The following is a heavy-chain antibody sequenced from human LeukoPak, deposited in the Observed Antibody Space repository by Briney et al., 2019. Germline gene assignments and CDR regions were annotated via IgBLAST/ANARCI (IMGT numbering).Heavy chain of an antibody. CDR1: GFSISLGYY. CDR2: IHPSGTT. Sequence: SETLSLTCDVSGFSISLGYYWVWIRQPAGQGLEWIGSIHPSGTTFYNSSLNSRITMTIDAPKNQFSLKLSSVTAADTAVYYCARKVGYYGSGSYYGLWGQGTLVTVSS. CDR3: ARKVGYYGSGSYYGL. D-gene: IGHD3-10*01. J-gene: IGHJ4*02. V-gene: IGHV4-38-2*01.